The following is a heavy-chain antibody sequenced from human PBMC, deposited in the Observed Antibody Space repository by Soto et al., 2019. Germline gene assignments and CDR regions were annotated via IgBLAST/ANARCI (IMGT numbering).Heavy chain of an antibody. Sequence: SVKVSCKASGGTFSSYTISWVRQAPGQGLEWMGRIIPILGIANYAQKFQGRVTITADKSTSTAYMELSSLRSEDTAVYYCAGGLEDIVVVPAAMTGAFDIWGQGTMVTVSS. CDR1: GGTFSSYT. V-gene: IGHV1-69*02. CDR3: AGGLEDIVVVPAAMTGAFDI. J-gene: IGHJ3*02. D-gene: IGHD2-2*01. CDR2: IIPILGIA.